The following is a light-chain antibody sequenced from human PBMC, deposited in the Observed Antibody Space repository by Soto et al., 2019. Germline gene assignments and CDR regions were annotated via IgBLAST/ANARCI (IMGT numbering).Light chain of an antibody. CDR3: QQYVSPPIT. Sequence: EIVLTQSPGTLSLSPGERATLSCRASQSVSSSYLAWYQQKPGQAPRLLIYGASSRATGIPDRFSGSGSGTDFTLPVSRMEPEDFAVYYCQQYVSPPITFGQGTRLEIK. V-gene: IGKV3-20*01. J-gene: IGKJ5*01. CDR1: QSVSSSY. CDR2: GAS.